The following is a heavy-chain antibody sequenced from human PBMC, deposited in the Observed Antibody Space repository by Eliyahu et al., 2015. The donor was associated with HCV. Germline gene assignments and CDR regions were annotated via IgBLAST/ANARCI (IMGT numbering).Heavy chain of an antibody. D-gene: IGHD3-22*01. V-gene: IGHV3-48*01. CDR3: AREMYSYESNGYYPRWFDP. Sequence: KLVQSGGALVQPGGSLRLSCTASGFTFSTYSMNWVRLAPGKGLEWLSFISSSGSVVYYADFVEGRFTISRDNAKNSLYLQMNSLRAEDMAVYYCAREMYSYESNGYYPRWFDPWGQGTLVTVSS. J-gene: IGHJ5*02. CDR2: ISSSGSVV. CDR1: GFTFSTYS.